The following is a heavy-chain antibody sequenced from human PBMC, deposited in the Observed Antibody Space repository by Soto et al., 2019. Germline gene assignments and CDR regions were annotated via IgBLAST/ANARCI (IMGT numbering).Heavy chain of an antibody. CDR1: GYTFTSYA. CDR3: ARGGFYGDYVAFDI. D-gene: IGHD4-17*01. Sequence: AASVKVSCKASGYTFTSYAMHWVRQAPGQRLEWMGWINAGNGNTKYSQKFQGRVTITRDTSASTAYMELSSLRSEDTAVYYCARGGFYGDYVAFDIWGQGTMVTVSS. J-gene: IGHJ3*02. V-gene: IGHV1-3*01. CDR2: INAGNGNT.